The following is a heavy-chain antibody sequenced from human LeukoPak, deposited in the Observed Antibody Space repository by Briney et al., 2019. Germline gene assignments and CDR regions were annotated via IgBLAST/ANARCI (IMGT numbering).Heavy chain of an antibody. J-gene: IGHJ5*02. CDR1: GGSISSYY. CDR3: VGLAEGEAGRGS. CDR2: IYYSGST. Sequence: PSETLSLTCTVSGGSISSYYWSWLRQPPGKGLEWIGYIYYSGSTNYNPSLKSRVTISVDTSKNQFSLKLSSVTAADTAVYYCVGLAEGEAGRGSWGQGTLVTVSS. D-gene: IGHD3-10*01. V-gene: IGHV4-59*01.